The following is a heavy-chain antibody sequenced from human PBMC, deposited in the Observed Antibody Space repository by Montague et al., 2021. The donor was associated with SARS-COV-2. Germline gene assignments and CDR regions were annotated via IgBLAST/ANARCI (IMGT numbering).Heavy chain of an antibody. CDR3: ATQEDPSGWIPGPFDF. CDR1: GGSISSSSYY. CDR2: IYYRGST. Sequence: SETLFLTCTVSGGSISSSSYYWAWIRQPPGKGLEWIGSIYYRGSTYYNPSLKSRVFISVDTPKNQLSLTLTSVTAADTAVYYCATQEDPSGWIPGPFDFWGQGTLLSVSS. D-gene: IGHD6-19*01. V-gene: IGHV4-39*01. J-gene: IGHJ4*02.